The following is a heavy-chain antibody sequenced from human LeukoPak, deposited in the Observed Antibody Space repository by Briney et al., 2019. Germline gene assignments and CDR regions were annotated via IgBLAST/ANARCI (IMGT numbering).Heavy chain of an antibody. V-gene: IGHV3-7*03. CDR2: MKQDGSEK. J-gene: IGHJ4*02. Sequence: GGSLRLSCAASGFTFSSYAMSWVRQAPGQGLEWVANMKQDGSEKYYVDSVKGRFTISRDNAKNSLYLQMNSLRAEDTAVYYCARAPYYSHVEFYFDYWGQGTLVTVSS. CDR3: ARAPYYSHVEFYFDY. CDR1: GFTFSSYA. D-gene: IGHD3-22*01.